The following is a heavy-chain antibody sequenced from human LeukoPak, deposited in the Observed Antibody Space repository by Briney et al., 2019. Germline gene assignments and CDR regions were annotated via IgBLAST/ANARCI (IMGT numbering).Heavy chain of an antibody. CDR2: ISYDGSNR. D-gene: IGHD2-21*01. CDR3: AKGGIPDDP. CDR1: GFSFSSYG. Sequence: GGSLRLSCAASGFSFSSYGMHWVRQAPGKGLEWVAVISYDGSNRYHADSVKGRFTISRDNSKNTLYLQMNSLRVEDTAVYYCAKGGIPDDPWGQGTLVTVSS. V-gene: IGHV3-30*18. J-gene: IGHJ5*02.